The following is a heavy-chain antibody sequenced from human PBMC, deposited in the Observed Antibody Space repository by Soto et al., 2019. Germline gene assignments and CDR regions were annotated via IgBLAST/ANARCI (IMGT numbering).Heavy chain of an antibody. Sequence: GGSLRLSXAASGITFTNAWMSWVRQVPGKGLEWVGRIKSKTHGGTTDYAAPVKGRFTISRDDSKNTLYLQMNSLKTEDTAVYYCSTDSRFLEWSSYYYGMDVWGPGTTVTVSS. D-gene: IGHD3-3*01. J-gene: IGHJ6*02. CDR2: IKSKTHGGTT. CDR1: GITFTNAW. CDR3: STDSRFLEWSSYYYGMDV. V-gene: IGHV3-15*01.